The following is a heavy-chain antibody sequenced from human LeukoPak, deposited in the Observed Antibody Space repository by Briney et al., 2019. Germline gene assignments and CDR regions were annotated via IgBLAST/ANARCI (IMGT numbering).Heavy chain of an antibody. Sequence: PGGSLRLSCAASGFTFSSYSMNWVRQAPGKGLEWVSSISSSSSYIYYADSVKGRFTISRDNSKNTLYPQMNSLRAEDTAVYYCAKGLYSGSYDGFDSWGQGALVTVSS. J-gene: IGHJ4*02. V-gene: IGHV3-21*04. CDR1: GFTFSSYS. CDR2: ISSSSSYI. D-gene: IGHD1-26*01. CDR3: AKGLYSGSYDGFDS.